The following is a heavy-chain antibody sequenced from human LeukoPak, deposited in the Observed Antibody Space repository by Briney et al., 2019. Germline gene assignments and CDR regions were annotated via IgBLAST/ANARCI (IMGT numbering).Heavy chain of an antibody. CDR2: ISSSGSTI. D-gene: IGHD6-13*01. CDR1: GFTFSDYY. CDR3: ARDGAAAAAYFDY. J-gene: IGHJ4*02. Sequence: GGSLRLSCAASGFTFSDYYMSWIRQAPGKGLEWASYISSSGSTIYYADSVKGRFTISRDNAKNSLYLQMNSLRAEDTAVYYCARDGAAAAAYFDYWGQGTLVTVSS. V-gene: IGHV3-11*01.